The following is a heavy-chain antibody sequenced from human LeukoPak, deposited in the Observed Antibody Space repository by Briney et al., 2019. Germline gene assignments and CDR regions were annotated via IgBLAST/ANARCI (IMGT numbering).Heavy chain of an antibody. Sequence: SETLSLTCTVSGYSISSGYYWGWIRQPPGKGLEWIGSIYHSGSTYYNPSLKSRVTISVDTSKNQFSLKLSSVTAAHTAVYYCARAGHYYDSSGYAFDIWGHGTMVTVSS. D-gene: IGHD3-22*01. CDR3: ARAGHYYDSSGYAFDI. CDR2: IYHSGST. CDR1: GYSISSGYY. V-gene: IGHV4-38-2*02. J-gene: IGHJ3*02.